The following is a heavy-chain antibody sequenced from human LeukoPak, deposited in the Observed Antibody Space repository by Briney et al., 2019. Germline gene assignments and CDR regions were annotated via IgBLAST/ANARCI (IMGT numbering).Heavy chain of an antibody. Sequence: PGGSLRLSCAASGFTFSSYGMHWVRQAPGKRLEWVAFIRYVGSNKYYTDSVKGRFTISRDNSKNTLYLQMNSLRAEDTAVYYCAKFSSEYCSGGSCYSVGAFDIWGQGTMVTVSS. V-gene: IGHV3-30*02. D-gene: IGHD2-15*01. J-gene: IGHJ3*02. CDR2: IRYVGSNK. CDR3: AKFSSEYCSGGSCYSVGAFDI. CDR1: GFTFSSYG.